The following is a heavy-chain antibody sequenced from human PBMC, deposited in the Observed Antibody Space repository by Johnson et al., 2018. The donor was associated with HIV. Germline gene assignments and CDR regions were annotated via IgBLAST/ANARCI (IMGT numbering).Heavy chain of an antibody. J-gene: IGHJ3*02. CDR2: IKQDGSEK. V-gene: IGHV3-7*01. Sequence: VQVVESGGGLVQPGGSLRLSCAASGFTFSSYWMSWVRQAPGKGLEWVANIKQDGSEKYYVDSVKGRFTISRDNAKNSLYLQLNSLRAEDTAVYYCARVGAAGGDAFDIWGQGTMVTVSS. D-gene: IGHD6-25*01. CDR3: ARVGAAGGDAFDI. CDR1: GFTFSSYW.